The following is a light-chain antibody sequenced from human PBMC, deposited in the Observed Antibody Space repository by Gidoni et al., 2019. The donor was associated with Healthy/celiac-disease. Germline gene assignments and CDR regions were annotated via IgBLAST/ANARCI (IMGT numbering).Light chain of an antibody. V-gene: IGLV3-21*02. J-gene: IGLJ3*02. CDR3: QVWDSSSDHWV. CDR1: NIGSKS. Sequence: YVLTQPPSGSAAPGQTARITCGGNNIGSKSVHWYQQKPGQAPVLVVYDDRDRPSGIPERFSGSNSGNAATLAISRVEAGDEADYYCQVWDSSSDHWVFGGGTKLTVL. CDR2: DDR.